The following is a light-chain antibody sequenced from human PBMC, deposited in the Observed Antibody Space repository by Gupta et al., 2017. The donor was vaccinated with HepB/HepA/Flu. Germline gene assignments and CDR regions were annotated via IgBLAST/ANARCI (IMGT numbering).Light chain of an antibody. CDR2: DAS. V-gene: IGKV3-15*01. CDR3: QQYNNWPPGT. CDR1: QSVRRN. J-gene: IGKJ1*01. Sequence: EMVMTQSPAILSVSPGERATLSCRTSQSVRRNLAWYQQKPGQSPRLLIYDASTRATGVPGRFSGSRSGTDFTLTINSRRSEDFALYYCQQYNNWPPGTFGQGTKVEIK.